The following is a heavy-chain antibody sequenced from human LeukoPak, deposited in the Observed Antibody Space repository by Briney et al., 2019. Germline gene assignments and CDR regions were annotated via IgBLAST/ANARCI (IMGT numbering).Heavy chain of an antibody. V-gene: IGHV4-59*01. CDR2: IYYSGST. CDR3: AREAPYKYYFDY. Sequence: SEILSLTCTVSGGSISNYYWSWIRQPPGKGLEWIGYIYYSGSTNYNPSLKSRVTISVDTSKNQFSLKLSSVTAADTAVYYCAREAPYKYYFDYWGQGTLVTVSS. CDR1: GGSISNYY. J-gene: IGHJ4*02. D-gene: IGHD1-1*01.